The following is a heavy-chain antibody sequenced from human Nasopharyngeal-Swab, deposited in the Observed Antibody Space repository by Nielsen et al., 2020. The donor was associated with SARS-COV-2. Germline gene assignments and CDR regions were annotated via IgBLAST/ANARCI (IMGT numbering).Heavy chain of an antibody. CDR1: GGSISSGGYY. CDR2: IYYSGST. D-gene: IGHD6-13*01. V-gene: IGHV4-31*03. CDR3: ARLNGIAAAGTGRFDP. Sequence: SETLSLTCTVSGGSISSGGYYWSWLRQHPGKGLEWIGYIYYSGSTYYNPSLKSRVTISVDTSKNQFSLKLSSVTAADTAVYYCARLNGIAAAGTGRFDPWGQGTLVTVSS. J-gene: IGHJ5*02.